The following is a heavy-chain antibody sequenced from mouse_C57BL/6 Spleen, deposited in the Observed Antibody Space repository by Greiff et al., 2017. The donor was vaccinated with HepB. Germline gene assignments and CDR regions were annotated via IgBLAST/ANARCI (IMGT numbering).Heavy chain of an antibody. Sequence: QVQLQQPGAELVKPGASVKLSCKASGYTFTSYWMQWVKQRPGQGLEWIGEIDPSDSYTNYNQKFKGKATLTVDTSSSTAYMQLSSLTSEDSVVYYCARAETAQATFDYWGQGTTLTVSS. CDR1: GYTFTSYW. CDR2: IDPSDSYT. J-gene: IGHJ2*01. V-gene: IGHV1-50*01. CDR3: ARAETAQATFDY. D-gene: IGHD3-2*02.